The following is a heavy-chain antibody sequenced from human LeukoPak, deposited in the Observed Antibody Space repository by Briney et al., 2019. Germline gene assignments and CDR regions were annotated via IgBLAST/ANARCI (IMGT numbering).Heavy chain of an antibody. CDR1: GGSFSGYY. V-gene: IGHV4-34*01. CDR3: ARGHSMVRGYHWDWKGGSTLGY. Sequence: SETLSLTCAVYGGSFSGYYGSWIRPPPGKGLEWIGEINHSGSTNYNPSLKSRVTISVDTSKNQFSLKLSSVTAADTAVYYCARGHSMVRGYHWDWKGGSTLGYWGQGTLVTVSS. D-gene: IGHD3-10*01. CDR2: INHSGST. J-gene: IGHJ4*02.